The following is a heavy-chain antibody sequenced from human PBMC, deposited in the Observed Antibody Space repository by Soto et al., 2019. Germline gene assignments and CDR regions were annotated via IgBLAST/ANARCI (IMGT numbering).Heavy chain of an antibody. Sequence: VQMLESGGGLVHPGGSLRLSCAASGFTFSNYAMNWVRQAPGKGLEWVSSISGSGRNTYYADSVKGRLTISRDSSTTTLYLQMNSLRVEDAGVYYCAQDLNGSGSFTYYYHYGMDVWGQGTTVTVSS. D-gene: IGHD3-10*01. CDR2: ISGSGRNT. CDR3: AQDLNGSGSFTYYYHYGMDV. CDR1: GFTFSNYA. V-gene: IGHV3-23*01. J-gene: IGHJ6*02.